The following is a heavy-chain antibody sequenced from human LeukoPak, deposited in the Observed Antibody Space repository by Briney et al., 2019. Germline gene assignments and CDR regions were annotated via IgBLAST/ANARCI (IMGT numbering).Heavy chain of an antibody. J-gene: IGHJ4*02. V-gene: IGHV4-34*01. Sequence: SETLSLTCAVYGGSFSGYYWSWMRQPTGKGLEWIGEINHSGSTNYNPSLKSRVTISVDTSKNQFSLKLSSVTAADTAVYYCARFGILNTAMVSPEEWLRFTGEEGYDYWGQGTLVTVSS. CDR2: INHSGST. CDR1: GGSFSGYY. CDR3: ARFGILNTAMVSPEEWLRFTGEEGYDY. D-gene: IGHD5-12*01.